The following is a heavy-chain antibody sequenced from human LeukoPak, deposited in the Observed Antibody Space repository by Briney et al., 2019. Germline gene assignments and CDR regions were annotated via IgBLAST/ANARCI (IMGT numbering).Heavy chain of an antibody. CDR1: RGSITSTSHY. Sequence: SGTLSPTCTVSRGSITSTSHYWGWIRQPPGKGLEWIGSIYYSGSIYYNPSLKSRVTLSVDTSKSQFSLKLSSVTAADTAVYYCARLLYDRSGYYYFDYWGQGTLVTVSS. D-gene: IGHD3-22*01. CDR3: ARLLYDRSGYYYFDY. V-gene: IGHV4-39*01. CDR2: IYYSGSI. J-gene: IGHJ4*02.